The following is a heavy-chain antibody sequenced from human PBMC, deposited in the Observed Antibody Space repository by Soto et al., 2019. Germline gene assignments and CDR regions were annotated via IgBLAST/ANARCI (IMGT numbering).Heavy chain of an antibody. CDR3: ARDRGSRSSDSSSWNYYYGMDV. Sequence: SVKVSCKASGGTFSSYAISWVRQAPGQGLEWMGGIIPIFGTANYAQKFQGRVTITADESTSTAYMELSSLRSEDTAVYYCARDRGSRSSDSSSWNYYYGMDVWGQGTTVTVSS. J-gene: IGHJ6*02. V-gene: IGHV1-69*13. CDR1: GGTFSSYA. CDR2: IIPIFGTA. D-gene: IGHD6-13*01.